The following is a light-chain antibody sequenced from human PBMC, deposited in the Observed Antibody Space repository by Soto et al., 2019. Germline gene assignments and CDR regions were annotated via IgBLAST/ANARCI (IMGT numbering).Light chain of an antibody. V-gene: IGKV3-15*01. CDR3: QQYSTWLS. Sequence: EIVMTQSPATLSVSPGERVTLSCRASQSVGTTLAWYQQKPGPPPRLLIRGASTRATGIPDRFGGSGSGTEFTLTISSLQSEDFAVYYCQQYSTWLSFGGGTKVEIK. CDR1: QSVGTT. J-gene: IGKJ4*01. CDR2: GAS.